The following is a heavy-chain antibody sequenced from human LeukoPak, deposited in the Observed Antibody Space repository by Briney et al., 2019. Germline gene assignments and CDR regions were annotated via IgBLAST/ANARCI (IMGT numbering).Heavy chain of an antibody. V-gene: IGHV3-48*03. J-gene: IGHJ4*02. Sequence: GGSLRLSCAASGFTFGIYEMNWVRQAPGKGLEWVSYVSSSGTTIYYADSVKGRFTISRDNAKNSLYLQMNSLRAEDTALYYCARVAGEDGDYFFDYWGQGTLVTVSS. D-gene: IGHD4-17*01. CDR2: VSSSGTTI. CDR3: ARVAGEDGDYFFDY. CDR1: GFTFGIYE.